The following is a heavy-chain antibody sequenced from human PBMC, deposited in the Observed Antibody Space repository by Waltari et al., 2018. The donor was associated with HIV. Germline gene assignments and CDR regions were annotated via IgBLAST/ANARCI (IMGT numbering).Heavy chain of an antibody. D-gene: IGHD1-20*01. CDR1: GGSISSSSYY. J-gene: IGHJ6*02. Sequence: QLQLQESGPGLVKPSETLSLTCTVSGGSISSSSYYWGWIRQPPGKGLEWIGSIYYSGSTYYNPALKSRVTISVDTSTNQFSLKLSAVTAADTAVYYCARHRGSRYTYYYYGMDVWGQGTTVTVSS. CDR2: IYYSGST. CDR3: ARHRGSRYTYYYYGMDV. V-gene: IGHV4-39*01.